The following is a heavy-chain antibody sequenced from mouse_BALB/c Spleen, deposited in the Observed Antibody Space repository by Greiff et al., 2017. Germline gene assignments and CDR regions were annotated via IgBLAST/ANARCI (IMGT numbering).Heavy chain of an antibody. CDR2: ISDGGSYT. V-gene: IGHV5-4*02. CDR1: GFTFSDYY. D-gene: IGHD2-3*01. J-gene: IGHJ3*01. Sequence: EVHLVESGGGLVKPGGSLKLSCAASGFTFSDYYMYWVRQTPEKRLEWVATISDGGSYTYYPDSVKGRFTISRDNAKNNLYLQMSSLKSEDTAMYYCARDRDGWAYWGQGTLVTVSA. CDR3: ARDRDGWAY.